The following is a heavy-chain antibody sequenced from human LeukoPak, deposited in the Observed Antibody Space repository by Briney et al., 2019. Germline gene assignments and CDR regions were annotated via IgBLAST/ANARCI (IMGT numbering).Heavy chain of an antibody. D-gene: IGHD2-2*01. CDR1: GFSFRNFW. CDR3: ARTLVEVPGHSDLFDF. V-gene: IGHV3-7*01. CDR2: MNPDGSAT. J-gene: IGHJ4*02. Sequence: PGGSLRLSCGASGFSFRNFWMSWIRQAPVRGLERVANMNPDGSATYYLDSVKGRFTISRDNAKTSVYLQMNSLRPDDTAVYYCARTLVEVPGHSDLFDFWGQGTLVTVSS.